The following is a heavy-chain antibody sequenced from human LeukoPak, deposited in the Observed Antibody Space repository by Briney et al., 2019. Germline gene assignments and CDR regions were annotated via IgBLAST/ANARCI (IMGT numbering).Heavy chain of an antibody. CDR2: IYYSGST. CDR3: ARDLVPAATTAPGAFDI. J-gene: IGHJ3*02. D-gene: IGHD2-2*01. Sequence: PSETLSLTCTVSGGPISSSSYYWGWIRQPPGKGLEWIGSIYYSGSTYYNPSLKSRVTISVDTSKNQFSLKLSSVTAADTAVYYCARDLVPAATTAPGAFDIWGQGTMVTVSS. V-gene: IGHV4-39*07. CDR1: GGPISSSSYY.